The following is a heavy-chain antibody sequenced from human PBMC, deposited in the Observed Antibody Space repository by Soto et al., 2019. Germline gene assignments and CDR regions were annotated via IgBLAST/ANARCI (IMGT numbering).Heavy chain of an antibody. CDR1: GFTFKDYA. D-gene: IGHD3-9*01. Sequence: PGGSLRLSCAGSGFTFKDYAMHWVRQAPGKGLEWVAGISWNSVSIGYADSVKGRFTISRDDAKNSLYLQMNSLRTEDTALYYCAKGDFDILTGLDYWGRGT. CDR2: ISWNSVSI. J-gene: IGHJ4*02. CDR3: AKGDFDILTGLDY. V-gene: IGHV3-9*01.